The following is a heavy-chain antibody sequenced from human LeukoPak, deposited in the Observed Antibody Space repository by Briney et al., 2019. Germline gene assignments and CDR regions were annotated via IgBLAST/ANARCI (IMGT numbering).Heavy chain of an antibody. CDR3: ARRAQWLVLGGAFDI. V-gene: IGHV4-39*01. D-gene: IGHD6-19*01. CDR1: GGSIISSTYY. Sequence: SETLSLTCTVSGGSIISSTYYWSWIRQPPGKGLEWIGSISYSGSTYYNPSLKSRVSTSVDTSKNQFSLKLGSVTAADTAMYYCARRAQWLVLGGAFDIWGQGTLVTVSS. J-gene: IGHJ3*02. CDR2: ISYSGST.